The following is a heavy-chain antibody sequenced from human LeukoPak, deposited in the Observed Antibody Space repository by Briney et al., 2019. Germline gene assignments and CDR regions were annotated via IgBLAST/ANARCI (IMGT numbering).Heavy chain of an antibody. CDR3: AIGRMDV. J-gene: IGHJ6*02. V-gene: IGHV3-30-3*01. CDR2: ISYDGSNK. Sequence: GRSLRLSCAASGFTFSSYAMHWVRQAPGKGLEWVAVISYDGSNKYYADSVKGRFTISRVNSKNTLYLQMNSLRAEDTAVYYCAIGRMDVWGQGTTVTVSS. CDR1: GFTFSSYA.